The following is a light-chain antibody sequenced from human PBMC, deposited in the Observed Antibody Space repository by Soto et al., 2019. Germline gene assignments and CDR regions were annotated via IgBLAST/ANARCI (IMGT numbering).Light chain of an antibody. CDR3: QQYNKWPPYT. CDR1: QSVGTN. V-gene: IGKV3-15*01. CDR2: AAS. Sequence: EILMTQSPVTLSVSPGDRAALSCRASQSVGTNLAWYQQKPGQPPRLLIYAASTRATGVPARFSGSGSGTEFTLTISSLQSEDFAVYFCQQYNKWPPYTFGQGTKSEIK. J-gene: IGKJ2*01.